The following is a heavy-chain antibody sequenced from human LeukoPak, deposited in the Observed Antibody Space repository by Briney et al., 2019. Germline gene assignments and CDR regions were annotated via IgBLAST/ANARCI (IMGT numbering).Heavy chain of an antibody. D-gene: IGHD6-6*01. CDR1: GFSFSSYA. CDR3: TTSPGSSSP. V-gene: IGHV3-30-3*01. CDR2: ISYDGSNK. J-gene: IGHJ5*02. Sequence: GGSLRLSCAASGFSFSSYAMHWVHQAPGKGLEWVAVISYDGSNKYYADSVKGRFTISRDNSKNTLYLQMNSLRAEDTAVYYCTTSPGSSSPWGQGTLVTVSS.